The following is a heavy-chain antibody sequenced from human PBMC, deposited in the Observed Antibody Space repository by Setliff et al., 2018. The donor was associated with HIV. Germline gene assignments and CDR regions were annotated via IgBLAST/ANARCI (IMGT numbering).Heavy chain of an antibody. D-gene: IGHD3-22*01. V-gene: IGHV4-38-2*02. Sequence: SETLSLTCTVSGSSISSDYYGGWIRQPPGKGLEWIGSIYHSGSTYYNPSLQSRVTMAVDTSKNQFSLKLSSVTAADTAVYYCASYYGDYYDSGGYLTRGPAALDLWGQGTLVTVSS. CDR2: IYHSGST. J-gene: IGHJ3*01. CDR1: GSSISSDYY. CDR3: ASYYGDYYDSGGYLTRGPAALDL.